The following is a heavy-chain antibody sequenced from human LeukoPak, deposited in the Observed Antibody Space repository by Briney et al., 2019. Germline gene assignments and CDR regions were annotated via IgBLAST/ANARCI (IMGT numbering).Heavy chain of an antibody. CDR2: IYTSGTT. V-gene: IGHV4-4*07. CDR1: GGSISSYY. J-gene: IGHJ3*02. D-gene: IGHD2-21*01. CDR3: ARGSKWSWAFDI. Sequence: SETLSLTCTVSGGSISSYYWSWIRPPAGKGLEWIGRIYTSGTTHYNPSLKSRVTMSVDTSKNQFSLKLSSVTAADTAVYYCARGSKWSWAFDIWGQGTMVTVSS.